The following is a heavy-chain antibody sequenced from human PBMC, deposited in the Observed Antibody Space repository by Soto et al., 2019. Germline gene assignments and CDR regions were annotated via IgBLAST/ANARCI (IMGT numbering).Heavy chain of an antibody. J-gene: IGHJ6*02. V-gene: IGHV4-34*01. CDR3: ARGRQWLVHYYYYYGMDV. Sequence: PSETLSLTCAVYGGSFSGYYWSWIRQPPGKGLEWIGEINHSGSTNYNPSLKSRVTISVDTSKNQFSLKLSSVTAADTAVYYCARGRQWLVHYYYYYGMDVWGQGTTVTVSS. CDR1: GGSFSGYY. CDR2: INHSGST. D-gene: IGHD6-19*01.